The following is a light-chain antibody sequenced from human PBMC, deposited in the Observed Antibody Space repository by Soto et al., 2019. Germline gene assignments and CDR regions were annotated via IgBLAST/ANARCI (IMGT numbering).Light chain of an antibody. CDR3: QQYNSYSLT. J-gene: IGKJ4*01. CDR1: QSISSW. Sequence: DIPMTQSPSTLSASVGDRVTITYRASQSISSWLAWYQQKPGKAPKLLIYDASSLESGVPSRFSGSGSGTEFTLTISSLQPDDFATYYCQQYNSYSLTFGGGTKVEIK. CDR2: DAS. V-gene: IGKV1-5*01.